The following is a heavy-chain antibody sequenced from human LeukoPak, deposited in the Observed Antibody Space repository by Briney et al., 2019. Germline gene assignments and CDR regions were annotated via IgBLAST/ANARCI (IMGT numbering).Heavy chain of an antibody. CDR3: ARQGIAVADRTFDY. V-gene: IGHV1-69*13. CDR1: GGTFSSYA. CDR2: IIPIFGTA. D-gene: IGHD6-19*01. J-gene: IGHJ4*02. Sequence: SVKVSCKASGGTFSSYAISWVRQAPGQGLEWMGGIIPIFGTANYAQKFQGRVTITAVESTSTAYMELSSLRSEDTAVYYCARQGIAVADRTFDYWGQGTLVTVSS.